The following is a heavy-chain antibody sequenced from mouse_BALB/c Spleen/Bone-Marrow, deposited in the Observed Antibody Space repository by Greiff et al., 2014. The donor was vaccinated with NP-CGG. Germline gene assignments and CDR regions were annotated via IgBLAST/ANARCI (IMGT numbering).Heavy chain of an antibody. D-gene: IGHD4-1*01. Sequence: VQLKESGPGLVKPSQTVSLTCTVPGISITTGNYRWSWIRQFPGNKLEWIGYIYYSGTITYNPSLTSRTTITRDTSKNQFFLEMNSLTAEDTATYYCARDSNWDGHFDYWGQGTTLTVSS. CDR1: GISITTGNYR. CDR3: ARDSNWDGHFDY. V-gene: IGHV3-5*02. CDR2: IYYSGTI. J-gene: IGHJ2*01.